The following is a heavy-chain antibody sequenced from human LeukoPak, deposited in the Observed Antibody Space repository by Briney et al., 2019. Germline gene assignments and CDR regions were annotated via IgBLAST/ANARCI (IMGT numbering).Heavy chain of an antibody. Sequence: SETLSLTCTVSGGSISSSSYYWGWIRQPPGKGLEWIGSIYYSGSTHYNPSLKSRVSISRDTSKNQSSLNLSSVTAADTAVYYCARVGAEDNFDYWGKGTLVTVSS. J-gene: IGHJ4*02. CDR1: GGSISSSSYY. CDR3: ARVGAEDNFDY. D-gene: IGHD4/OR15-4a*01. V-gene: IGHV4-39*07. CDR2: IYYSGST.